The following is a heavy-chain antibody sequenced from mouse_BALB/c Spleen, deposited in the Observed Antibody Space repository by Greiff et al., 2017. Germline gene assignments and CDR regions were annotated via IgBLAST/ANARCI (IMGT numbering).Heavy chain of an antibody. J-gene: IGHJ4*01. CDR1: GFNIKDTY. V-gene: IGHV14-3*02. D-gene: IGHD2-1*01. Sequence: VQLQQSGAELVKPGASVKLSCTASGFNIKDTYMHWVKQRPEQGLEWIGRIDPANGNTKYDPKFQGKATITADTSSNTAYPQLSSLTSEDTAVYYCAREDYGTTYAMDYWGQGTSVTVSS. CDR3: AREDYGTTYAMDY. CDR2: IDPANGNT.